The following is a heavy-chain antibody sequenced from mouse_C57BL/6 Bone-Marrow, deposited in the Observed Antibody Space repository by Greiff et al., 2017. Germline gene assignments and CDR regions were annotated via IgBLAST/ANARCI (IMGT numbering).Heavy chain of an antibody. CDR3: ARAYYSNWGFAY. CDR1: GFSLTSYG. V-gene: IGHV2-2*01. CDR2: IWSGGST. J-gene: IGHJ3*01. Sequence: QVQLQQSGPGLVQPSQSLSITCTVSGFSLTSYGVHWVRQSPGKGLEWLGVIWSGGSTDYNAAFISRLSISKDNSKSQVFFKMNSLQADYTAIYYCARAYYSNWGFAYWGQGTLVTVSA. D-gene: IGHD2-5*01.